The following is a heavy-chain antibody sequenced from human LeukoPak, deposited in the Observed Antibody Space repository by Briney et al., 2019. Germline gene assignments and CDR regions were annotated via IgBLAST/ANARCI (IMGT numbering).Heavy chain of an antibody. CDR3: TRDEAVGALFDY. Sequence: GGSLRLSCVASGLTFSNYWMHWVRQAPGKGLVWVSRITSDGSSTSYADSVKGRFTISRDNAKNTLYLHMNSLRAEDTAAYYCTRDEAVGALFDYWGQGTLVTVSS. CDR2: ITSDGSST. V-gene: IGHV3-74*01. D-gene: IGHD1-26*01. J-gene: IGHJ4*02. CDR1: GLTFSNYW.